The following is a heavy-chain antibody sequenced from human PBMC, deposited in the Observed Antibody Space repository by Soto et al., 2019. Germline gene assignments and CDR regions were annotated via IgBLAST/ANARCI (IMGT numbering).Heavy chain of an antibody. V-gene: IGHV3-15*01. CDR3: TTDGDVLRFLEWFGSPKPPDY. CDR1: GFTFSNAW. CDR2: IKSKTDGGTT. D-gene: IGHD3-3*01. J-gene: IGHJ4*02. Sequence: EVQLVESGGGSVKPGGSLRLSCAASGFTFSNAWMSWVRQAPGKGLEWVGRIKSKTDGGTTDYAAPVKGRFTISRDDSKNTLYLQMNSLKTEDTAVYYCTTDGDVLRFLEWFGSPKPPDYWGQGTLVTVSS.